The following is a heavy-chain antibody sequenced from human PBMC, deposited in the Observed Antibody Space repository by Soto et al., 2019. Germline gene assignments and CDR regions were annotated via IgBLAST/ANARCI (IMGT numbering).Heavy chain of an antibody. CDR2: INPNSGGT. V-gene: IGHV1-2*04. Sequence: ASVKVSCKASGYTFTGYYMHWVRQAPGQGLEWMGWINPNSGGTNYAQKFQGWVTMTRDTSISTAYMELSRLRSDDTAVYYCARTLAPDIVDTEGLLGAYYYYGMDVWGQGTTVTVSS. D-gene: IGHD5-12*01. CDR1: GYTFTGYY. J-gene: IGHJ6*02. CDR3: ARTLAPDIVDTEGLLGAYYYYGMDV.